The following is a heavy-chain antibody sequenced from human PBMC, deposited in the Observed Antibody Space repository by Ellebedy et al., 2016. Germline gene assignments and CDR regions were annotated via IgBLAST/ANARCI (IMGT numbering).Heavy chain of an antibody. CDR3: TRSTHGYAWGA. CDR1: GFTVSTSY. Sequence: GGSLRLSCAASGFTVSTSYMSWVRQAPGKGLEWVSMTPPTGNTYYADSVKGRFTISRDSSKNTLYLQMNSLTAEDTALYFCTRSTHGYAWGAWGQGTLVTVSS. J-gene: IGHJ5*02. CDR2: TPPTGNT. V-gene: IGHV3-53*01. D-gene: IGHD2-2*01.